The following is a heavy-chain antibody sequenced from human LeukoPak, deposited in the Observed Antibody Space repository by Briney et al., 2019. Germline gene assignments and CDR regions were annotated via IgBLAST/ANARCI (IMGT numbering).Heavy chain of an antibody. J-gene: IGHJ4*02. CDR1: GFTFSSYG. CDR3: AKEYGSSGVDQWLLLYYFDY. D-gene: IGHD3-22*01. Sequence: GGSLRLSCAASGFTFSSYGMHWVRQAPGKGLEWVAFIRYDGSNKYYADSVKGRFTISRDNSKNTLYLQMNSLRAEDTAVYYCAKEYGSSGVDQWLLLYYFDYWGQGTLVTVSS. V-gene: IGHV3-30*02. CDR2: IRYDGSNK.